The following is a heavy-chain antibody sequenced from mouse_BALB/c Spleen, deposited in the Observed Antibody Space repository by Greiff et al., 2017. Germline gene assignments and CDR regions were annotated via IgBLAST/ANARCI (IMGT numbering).Heavy chain of an antibody. CDR2: ISSGSSTI. CDR3: ARNYRYDSPFGY. D-gene: IGHD2-14*01. CDR1: GFTFSSFG. V-gene: IGHV5-17*02. Sequence: EVQGVESGGGLVQPGGSRKLSCAASGFTFSSFGMHWVRQAPEKGLEWVAYISSGSSTIYYADTVKGRFTISRDNPKNTLFLQMTSLRSEDTAMYYCARNYRYDSPFGYWGQGTTLTVSS. J-gene: IGHJ2*01.